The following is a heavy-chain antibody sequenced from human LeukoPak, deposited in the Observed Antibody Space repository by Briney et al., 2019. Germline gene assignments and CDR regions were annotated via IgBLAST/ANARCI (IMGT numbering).Heavy chain of an antibody. V-gene: IGHV3-23*01. CDR1: GFPFSTYA. J-gene: IGHJ4*02. CDR2: IYGSGGGI. Sequence: GGSLRLTCAASGFPFSTYAMNWVRQAPGKGLEWVSGIYGSGGGIQYADSVKGRFTISRDNSRNILYLQMNSLRAEDTALYYCAKEGRSLQTYWGQGTLVTVSS. D-gene: IGHD5-24*01. CDR3: AKEGRSLQTY.